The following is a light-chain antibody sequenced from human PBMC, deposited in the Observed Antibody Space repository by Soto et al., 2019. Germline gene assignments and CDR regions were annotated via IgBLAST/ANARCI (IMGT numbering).Light chain of an antibody. CDR3: HQYGISPPRT. V-gene: IGKV3-20*01. Sequence: EIVLTQSPGILSLSPGERATLSCRASQSVSSNYLAWYQQKPGQAPRLLIYGASSRATGITDRFSGSGSGTDFTLTIGRLEPEDFAVYYCHQYGISPPRTFGQWTKLDIK. CDR2: GAS. CDR1: QSVSSNY. J-gene: IGKJ1*01.